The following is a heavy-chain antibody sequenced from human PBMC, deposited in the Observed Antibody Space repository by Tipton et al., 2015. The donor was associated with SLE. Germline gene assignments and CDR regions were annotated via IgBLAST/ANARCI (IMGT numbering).Heavy chain of an antibody. CDR1: GGSFRGYS. Sequence: TLSLTCAVYGGSFRGYSWGWVRQAPGKGLEWIGYIYYSGSTNYNPSLKSRVTISVDTSKNQFSLKLSSVTAADTAVYYCARDRSSSWAFDIWGQGTMVTVSS. J-gene: IGHJ3*02. D-gene: IGHD6-6*01. CDR2: IYYSGST. CDR3: ARDRSSSWAFDI. V-gene: IGHV4-59*01.